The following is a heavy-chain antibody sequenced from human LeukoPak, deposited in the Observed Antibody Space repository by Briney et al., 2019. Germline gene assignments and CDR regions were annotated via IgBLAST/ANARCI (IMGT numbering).Heavy chain of an antibody. V-gene: IGHV1-2*02. Sequence: ASVKVSCKASGYTFTGYYMHWVRQAPGQGLEWMGWINPNSGGTNYAQKPQGRVTMTRDTSISTAYMELSRLRSDDTAVYYCAREKGDPLFDYWGQGTLVTVSS. CDR1: GYTFTGYY. CDR3: AREKGDPLFDY. J-gene: IGHJ4*02. CDR2: INPNSGGT. D-gene: IGHD3-16*01.